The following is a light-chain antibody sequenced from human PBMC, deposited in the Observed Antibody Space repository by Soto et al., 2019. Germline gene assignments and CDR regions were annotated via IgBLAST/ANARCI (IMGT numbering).Light chain of an antibody. Sequence: EMVSRHSASTLWVSRGERATLSCRASQSVSSKLAWYQQKAGQAPRLRIYDTSTRATCIPARFSGSGSGTEFTLTLSSLKPEAFAVSYCYQHRNWTPITFGQGTRLEIK. CDR2: DTS. J-gene: IGKJ5*01. CDR3: YQHRNWTPIT. CDR1: QSVSSK. V-gene: IGKV3-15*01.